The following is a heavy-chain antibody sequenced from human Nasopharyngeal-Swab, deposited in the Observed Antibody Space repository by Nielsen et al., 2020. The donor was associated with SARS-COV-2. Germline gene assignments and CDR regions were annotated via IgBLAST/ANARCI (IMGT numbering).Heavy chain of an antibody. Sequence: WIRQPPGKGLEWVSVIYSGGSTYYADYVKGRFTISRDNSKNTLYLQMNSLRAEDTAVYYCARDLRTTVTGGDYWGQGTLVTVSS. J-gene: IGHJ4*02. CDR3: ARDLRTTVTGGDY. D-gene: IGHD4-17*01. CDR2: IYSGGST. V-gene: IGHV3-66*01.